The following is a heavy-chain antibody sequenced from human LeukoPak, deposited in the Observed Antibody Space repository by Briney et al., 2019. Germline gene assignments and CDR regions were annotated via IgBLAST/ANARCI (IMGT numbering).Heavy chain of an antibody. V-gene: IGHV1-8*01. J-gene: IGHJ5*02. CDR1: GYTFTSYD. CDR3: ARGLRGYNWFDP. D-gene: IGHD4-23*01. Sequence: ASVKVSCKASGYTFTSYDINWERQATGQGLEWMGWMNPNSGNTGYAQKFQGRVTMTRNTSISTAYMELSSLRSEDTAVYYCARGLRGYNWFDPWGQGTLVTVSS. CDR2: MNPNSGNT.